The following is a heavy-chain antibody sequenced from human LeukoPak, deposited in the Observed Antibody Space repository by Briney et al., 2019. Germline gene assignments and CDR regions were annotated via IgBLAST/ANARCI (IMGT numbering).Heavy chain of an antibody. CDR1: GFTSSSYG. D-gene: IGHD3-22*01. Sequence: PGGSLRLSCAASGFTSSSYGMHWVRQAPGKGLEWVAVIWYDGSNKYYADSVKGRFTISRDNSKNTLYLQMNSLRAEDTAVYYCARDREYYDSSDSDYWGQGTLVTVSS. CDR3: ARDREYYDSSDSDY. CDR2: IWYDGSNK. J-gene: IGHJ4*02. V-gene: IGHV3-33*01.